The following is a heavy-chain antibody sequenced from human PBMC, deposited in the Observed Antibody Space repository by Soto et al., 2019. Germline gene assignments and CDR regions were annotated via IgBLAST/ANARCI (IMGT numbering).Heavy chain of an antibody. D-gene: IGHD3-10*01. J-gene: IGHJ4*02. CDR3: ARFAMVRPNDY. CDR2: ISPYNGNT. V-gene: IGHV1-18*01. CDR1: GYIFTTYG. Sequence: QVHLVQSGAEVKNPGASVKVSCEASGYIFTTYGISWVRQAPRQGLEWMGWISPYNGNTNYAQNFQGRVTMTTDASTNTAYMELRSLRSDDTAVYYCARFAMVRPNDYWGQGTLVTVSS.